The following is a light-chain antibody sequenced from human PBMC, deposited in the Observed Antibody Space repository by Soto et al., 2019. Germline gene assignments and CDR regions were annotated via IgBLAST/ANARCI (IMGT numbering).Light chain of an antibody. CDR2: GAS. J-gene: IGKJ1*01. V-gene: IGKV3-20*01. CDR1: QSVSSSY. CDR3: QQYGSSPWT. Sequence: EIVLTQSPGTLYLSPGERATLSCRASQSVSSSYLAWYQQIPGQAPRLLIYGASSRATAIPDTFSGSGSGTDFTLTISRLEPEDFAVYFCQQYGSSPWTFGQGTKVDI.